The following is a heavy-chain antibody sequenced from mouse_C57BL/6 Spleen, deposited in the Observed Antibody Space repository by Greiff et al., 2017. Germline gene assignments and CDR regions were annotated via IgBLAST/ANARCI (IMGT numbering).Heavy chain of an antibody. Sequence: VQLQQSGGDLVKPGGSLKLSCAASGFTFSSYGMSWVRQTPDKRLEWVATISSGGSYTYYPDSVKGRFTISRDNAKNTLYLQMSSLKSEDTAMYYCARQGEFAYWGQGTLVTVSA. CDR2: ISSGGSYT. CDR3: ARQGEFAY. J-gene: IGHJ3*01. CDR1: GFTFSSYG. V-gene: IGHV5-6*01.